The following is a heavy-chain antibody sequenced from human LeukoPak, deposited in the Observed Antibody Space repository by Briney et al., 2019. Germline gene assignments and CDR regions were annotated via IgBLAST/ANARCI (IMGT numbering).Heavy chain of an antibody. V-gene: IGHV4-34*01. CDR3: ARDLDYYGSGSYGLGTYFDY. CDR1: GGSFSGYY. J-gene: IGHJ4*02. D-gene: IGHD3-10*01. Sequence: PSETLSPTCAVYGGSFSGYYWSWIRQPPGKGLEWIGEINHSGSTNYNPSLKSRVTISVDTSKNQFSLKLSSVTAADTAVYYCARDLDYYGSGSYGLGTYFDYWGQRTLVTVSS. CDR2: INHSGST.